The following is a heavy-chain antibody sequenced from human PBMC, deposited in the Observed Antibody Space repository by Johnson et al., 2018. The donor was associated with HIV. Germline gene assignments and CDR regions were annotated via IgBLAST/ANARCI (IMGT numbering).Heavy chain of an antibody. Sequence: VQLVESGGGLVKPGGSLRLSCAASGFTFSDYYMSWIRQAPGKGLEWVSYISSSGSTIYYADSVKGRFTISRDKAKNSVDLQMNSLRAEDTAVYYCSRSEYGSSWSNAFDIWGQGTMVTVSS. D-gene: IGHD6-13*01. CDR1: GFTFSDYY. CDR2: ISSSGSTI. CDR3: SRSEYGSSWSNAFDI. V-gene: IGHV3-11*04. J-gene: IGHJ3*02.